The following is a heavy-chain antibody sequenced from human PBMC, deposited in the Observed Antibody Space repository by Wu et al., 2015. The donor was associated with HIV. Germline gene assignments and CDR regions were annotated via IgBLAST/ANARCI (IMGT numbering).Heavy chain of an antibody. CDR3: ARNTGSVATSLYSLGV. D-gene: IGHD5-12*01. CDR2: IIPLFGTT. Sequence: QVQLVQFGAEVKKPGSSVKVSCKASGDTFTSYAISWVRQAPGQGPEWMGGIIPLFGTTKHAQKFQDRVTITTDESTSTVYMELTSLRSEDTAIYYCARNTGSVATSLYSLGVWGQGTTVSVSS. J-gene: IGHJ6*02. CDR1: GDTFTSYA. V-gene: IGHV1-69*05.